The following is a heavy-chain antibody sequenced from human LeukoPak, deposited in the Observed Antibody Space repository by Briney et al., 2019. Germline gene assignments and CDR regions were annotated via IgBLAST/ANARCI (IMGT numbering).Heavy chain of an antibody. CDR3: ARVRSRFLEWLFELCFDY. V-gene: IGHV3-48*04. Sequence: PGGSLRLSCAASGFTFSSYGMSWVRQAPGKGLEWVSYISSSGSTIYYADSVKGRFTISRDNAKNSLYLQMNSLRAEETAVYYCARVRSRFLEWLFELCFDYWGQGTLVTVSS. CDR2: ISSSGSTI. D-gene: IGHD3-3*01. CDR1: GFTFSSYG. J-gene: IGHJ4*02.